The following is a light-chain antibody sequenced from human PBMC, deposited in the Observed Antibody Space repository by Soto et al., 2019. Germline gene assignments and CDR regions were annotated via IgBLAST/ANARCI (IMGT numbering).Light chain of an antibody. J-gene: IGLJ3*02. CDR1: SSDVGGYNY. CDR3: CSYAGSYTWV. CDR2: DVS. V-gene: IGLV2-11*01. Sequence: QSVLTQTRSVSGSPGQSVTISCTGTSSDVGGYNYVSWYQQHQGKAPKLMIYDVSNRPSGVPDRFSGSKSGNTASLTISGRQAEDEADYYCCSYAGSYTWVFGGGTKLTVL.